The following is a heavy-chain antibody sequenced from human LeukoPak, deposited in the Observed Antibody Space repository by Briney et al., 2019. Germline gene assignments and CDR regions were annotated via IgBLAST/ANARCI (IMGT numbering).Heavy chain of an antibody. CDR2: ISYDGSNK. Sequence: PGRSLRLSCAASGSTFSSYAMHWVRQAPGKGLEWVAVISYDGSNKYYADSVKGRFTISRDNSKNTLYLQMNSLRAEDTAVYYCAKVGSYWGQGTLVTVSS. CDR1: GSTFSSYA. CDR3: AKVGSY. J-gene: IGHJ4*02. V-gene: IGHV3-30-3*01.